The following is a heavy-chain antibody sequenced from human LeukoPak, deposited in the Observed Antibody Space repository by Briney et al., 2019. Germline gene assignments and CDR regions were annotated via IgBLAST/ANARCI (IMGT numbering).Heavy chain of an antibody. V-gene: IGHV4-30-4*01. Sequence: ASQTLSLTCTVSGGSISSGDYYWSWIRQPPGKVLEWIGYIYYSGSTYYNPSLKSRVTISVDTSKNQFSLKLSSVTAADTAVYYCARGSYYGSGQIFDYWGQRTLVTVSS. CDR2: IYYSGST. D-gene: IGHD3-10*01. CDR1: GGSISSGDYY. J-gene: IGHJ4*02. CDR3: ARGSYYGSGQIFDY.